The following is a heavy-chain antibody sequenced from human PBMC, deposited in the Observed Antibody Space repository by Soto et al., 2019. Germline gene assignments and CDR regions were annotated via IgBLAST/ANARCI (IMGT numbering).Heavy chain of an antibody. Sequence: SVKVSCKASGGTFSSYAISWVRQAPGQGLEWMGGIIPIFGTANYAQKFQGRVTITADESTSTAYMELSSLRSEDTAVYYCARTYYGSGTHPDIYYYYGMDVWGQGTTVTVSS. D-gene: IGHD3-10*01. CDR2: IIPIFGTA. CDR3: ARTYYGSGTHPDIYYYYGMDV. CDR1: GGTFSSYA. V-gene: IGHV1-69*13. J-gene: IGHJ6*02.